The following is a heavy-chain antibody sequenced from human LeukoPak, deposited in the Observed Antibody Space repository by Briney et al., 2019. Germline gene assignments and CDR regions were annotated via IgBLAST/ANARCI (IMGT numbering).Heavy chain of an antibody. D-gene: IGHD3-22*01. J-gene: IGHJ4*02. CDR1: GFTFNDYG. Sequence: AGGSLRLSCAASGFTFNDYGMSWVRQAPGKGLEWVSGINWNGGRTGYADSMKGRFIISRDNAKNSLYLQVNSLRAEDTALYYCARNFGGGDSSGFDYWGQGTLVTVSS. V-gene: IGHV3-20*04. CDR2: INWNGGRT. CDR3: ARNFGGGDSSGFDY.